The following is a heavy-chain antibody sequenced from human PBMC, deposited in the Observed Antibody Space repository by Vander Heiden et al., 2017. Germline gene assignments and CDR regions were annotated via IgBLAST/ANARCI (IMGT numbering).Heavy chain of an antibody. CDR3: AKEGLWYGGNWFDP. J-gene: IGHJ5*01. Sequence: EVQLVESGGGLVQPGGSLRVSCEASGFNFRYYAMTWVRQAPGKGLEWVSTISGSGNDAEYAGSVKGRFIISRDNSKNTLYLQMNSLRAGDTALYYCAKEGLWYGGNWFDPWGQGTLGTVSS. CDR2: ISGSGNDA. CDR1: GFNFRYYA. V-gene: IGHV3-23*04. D-gene: IGHD3-10*01.